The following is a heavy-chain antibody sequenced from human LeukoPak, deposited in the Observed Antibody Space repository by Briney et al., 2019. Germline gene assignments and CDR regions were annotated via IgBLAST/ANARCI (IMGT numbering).Heavy chain of an antibody. V-gene: IGHV1-18*01. CDR2: ISAYNGNT. CDR1: GGTFSRYA. D-gene: IGHD3-22*01. Sequence: ASVKVSCKASGGTFSRYAISWVRRAPGQGLEWMGWISAYNGNTNYAQKLQGRVTMTTDTSTSTAYMELRSLRSDDTAVYYCARSAYYYDSSGYKNWGQGTLVTVSS. CDR3: ARSAYYYDSSGYKN. J-gene: IGHJ4*02.